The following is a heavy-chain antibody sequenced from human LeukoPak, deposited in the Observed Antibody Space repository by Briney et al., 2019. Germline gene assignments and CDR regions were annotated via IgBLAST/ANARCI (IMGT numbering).Heavy chain of an antibody. V-gene: IGHV3-30-3*01. J-gene: IGHJ6*02. Sequence: GRSLRLSCAASGFTFSSYAIHWVRQAPGKGLEWVAVISYDGGKKYYADSVKGRFTISRDNSKTTLYLQLNSLRTEDTAVYYCARAKGYCSGGSCYSYYYYGMDVWGQGTTVTV. CDR1: GFTFSSYA. CDR3: ARAKGYCSGGSCYSYYYYGMDV. CDR2: ISYDGGKK. D-gene: IGHD2-15*01.